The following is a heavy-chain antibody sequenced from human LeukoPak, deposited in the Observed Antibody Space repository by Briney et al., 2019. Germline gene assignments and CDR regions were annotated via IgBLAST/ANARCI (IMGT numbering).Heavy chain of an antibody. V-gene: IGHV1-2*02. J-gene: IGHJ3*02. D-gene: IGHD4-23*01. Sequence: ASVKVSCKASGYTFTGYYMHWVRQAPGQGLEWMGWINPNSGGTNYAQKFQGRVTMTRDTSISTAYMELSRLRSDDTAVYYCAREDHGGNSYDAFDIWGQGTMVTVSS. CDR2: INPNSGGT. CDR3: AREDHGGNSYDAFDI. CDR1: GYTFTGYY.